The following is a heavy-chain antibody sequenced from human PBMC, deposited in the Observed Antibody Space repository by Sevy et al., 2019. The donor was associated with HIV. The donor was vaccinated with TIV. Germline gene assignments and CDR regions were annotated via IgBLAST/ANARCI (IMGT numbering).Heavy chain of an antibody. CDR2: ISYDGSNK. CDR3: ASPPHVDTAKHDY. V-gene: IGHV3-30-3*01. CDR1: GFTFSSYA. D-gene: IGHD5-18*01. J-gene: IGHJ4*02. Sequence: GGSLRLSCAASGFTFSSYAMHWVRQAPGKGLEWVAVISYDGSNKYYADSVKGRFTISRDNSKNTLYLQMISLRAEDTAVYYCASPPHVDTAKHDYWGQGTLVTVSS.